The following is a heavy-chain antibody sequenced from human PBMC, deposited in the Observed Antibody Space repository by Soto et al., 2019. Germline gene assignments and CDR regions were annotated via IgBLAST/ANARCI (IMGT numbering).Heavy chain of an antibody. D-gene: IGHD6-6*01. Sequence: QVQLVESGGGVVQPGRSLRLSGAASGFTFSSYAMHWVRQAPGKGLEWVAVISYDGSNKYNADSVKGRFTISRDNSKNTLYLQMNSLRAEDTAVYYCARDSGAALDYFDYWGQGTLVTVSS. CDR1: GFTFSSYA. V-gene: IGHV3-30-3*01. CDR3: ARDSGAALDYFDY. J-gene: IGHJ4*02. CDR2: ISYDGSNK.